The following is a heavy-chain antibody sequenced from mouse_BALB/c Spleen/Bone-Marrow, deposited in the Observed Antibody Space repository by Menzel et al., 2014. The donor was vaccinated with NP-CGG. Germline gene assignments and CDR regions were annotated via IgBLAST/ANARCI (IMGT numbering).Heavy chain of an antibody. CDR3: TRGGNWEDFDY. J-gene: IGHJ2*01. CDR1: GFTFSSFG. V-gene: IGHV5-17*02. D-gene: IGHD4-1*01. CDR2: ISSGSSTI. Sequence: EVQVVESGGGLVQPGGSRELSCAASGFTFSSFGMHWVRQAPERGLEWVAYISSGSSTIFYADTVKGRFTISRDNPKNTLFLQMTSLRSEDTAMYYCTRGGNWEDFDYWGQGTTLTVSS.